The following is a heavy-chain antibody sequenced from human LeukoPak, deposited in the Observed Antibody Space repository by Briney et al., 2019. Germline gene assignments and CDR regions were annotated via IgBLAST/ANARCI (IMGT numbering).Heavy chain of an antibody. Sequence: SETLSLTCTVSGGSISSYYWSWIRQPAGKGLEWIGRIYTSGSTNYNPSLKSRVTMSVDTSKNQFSLKLSSVTAADTAVYYCARNYKSHYYYYYMDVWGKGTTVTVSS. CDR3: ARNYKSHYYYYYMDV. CDR1: GGSISSYY. V-gene: IGHV4-4*07. CDR2: IYTSGST. D-gene: IGHD1-7*01. J-gene: IGHJ6*03.